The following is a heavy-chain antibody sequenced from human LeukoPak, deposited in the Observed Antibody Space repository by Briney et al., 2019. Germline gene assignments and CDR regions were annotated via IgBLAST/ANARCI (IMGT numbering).Heavy chain of an antibody. CDR3: ATGDIAARTAYYYYYGMDV. CDR1: GFTFSSYS. J-gene: IGHJ6*02. V-gene: IGHV3-21*01. Sequence: PGGSLRLSCAAPGFTFSSYSMNWVRQAPGKGLEWVSSISSSSSYIYYADSVKGRFTISRDNAKNSLYLQMNSLRAEDTAVYYCATGDIAARTAYYYYYGMDVWGQGTTVTVSS. D-gene: IGHD6-6*01. CDR2: ISSSSSYI.